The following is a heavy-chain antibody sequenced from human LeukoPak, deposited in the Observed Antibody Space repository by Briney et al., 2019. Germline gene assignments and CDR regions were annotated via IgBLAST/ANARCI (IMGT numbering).Heavy chain of an antibody. CDR2: IWFDGSNK. V-gene: IGHV3-33*06. D-gene: IGHD3-16*01. J-gene: IGHJ6*03. CDR3: AKRGEVANYQYMDV. CDR1: GFTFSNYG. Sequence: PGGSLRLSCAASGFTFSNYGIHWVRQAPGKGLERVAVIWFDGSNKYYADSVKGRFTISRDNSKNTLILEMNSLRAEDTAIYYCAKRGEVANYQYMDVWGKGTTVTVSS.